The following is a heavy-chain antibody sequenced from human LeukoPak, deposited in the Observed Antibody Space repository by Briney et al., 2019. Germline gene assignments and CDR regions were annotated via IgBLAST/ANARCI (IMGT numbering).Heavy chain of an antibody. CDR2: IYYSGST. V-gene: IGHV4-59*12. J-gene: IGHJ4*02. CDR3: ARNDYYGSGSYTFDY. CDR1: GGSISSYY. Sequence: PSETLSLTCTVSGGSISSYYWSWIRQPPGKGLEWIGYIYYSGSTNYNPSLKSRVTISVDTSKNQFSLKLSSVTAADTAVYYCARNDYYGSGSYTFDYWGQGTLVTVSS. D-gene: IGHD3-10*01.